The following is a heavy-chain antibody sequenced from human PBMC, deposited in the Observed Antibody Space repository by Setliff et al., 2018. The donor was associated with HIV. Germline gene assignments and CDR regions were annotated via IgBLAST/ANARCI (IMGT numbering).Heavy chain of an antibody. D-gene: IGHD3-16*01. CDR2: MFYSGST. Sequence: SETLSLTCTVSGGSINSGSYYWGWIRQPPEKGLEWIGTMFYSGSTYYNPSLKSRVTIFIDTSKNQFSLRLSSVTVADTAVYYCARFYDYYGHRLDYWGQGTQVTVSS. V-gene: IGHV4-39*01. CDR1: GGSINSGSYY. CDR3: ARFYDYYGHRLDY. J-gene: IGHJ4*02.